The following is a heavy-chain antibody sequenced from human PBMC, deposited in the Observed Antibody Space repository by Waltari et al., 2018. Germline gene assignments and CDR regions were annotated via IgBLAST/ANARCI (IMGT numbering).Heavy chain of an antibody. V-gene: IGHV3-53*02. CDR3: VTLKPPGHYFYMDV. CDR2: ITPNDDT. CDR1: GFTGSNNY. Sequence: EVQLVETGGALIQTGGSLRLYCAASGFTGSNNYMGWVRLAPGQGPEWVSSITPNDDTFYSDSVRGRFNILRDTSKNTLHLQMSFLRAEDTAVYYCVTLKPPGHYFYMDVWGKGTTVNVSS. J-gene: IGHJ6*03. D-gene: IGHD2-8*02.